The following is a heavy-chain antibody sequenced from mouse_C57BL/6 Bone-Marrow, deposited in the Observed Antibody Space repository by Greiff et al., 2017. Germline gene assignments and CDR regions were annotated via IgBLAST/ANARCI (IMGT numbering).Heavy chain of an antibody. V-gene: IGHV5-6*01. J-gene: IGHJ3*01. D-gene: IGHD2-2*01. Sequence: EVQLVESGGDLVKPGGSLKLSCAASGFTFSSYGMSWVHQTPDKRLEWVATISSGGSYTYYPDSVKGRFTISRDNAKNTLYLQMSSLKSEDTAMYYWARLGGYDGAWFAYWGQGTLVTVSA. CDR1: GFTFSSYG. CDR2: ISSGGSYT. CDR3: ARLGGYDGAWFAY.